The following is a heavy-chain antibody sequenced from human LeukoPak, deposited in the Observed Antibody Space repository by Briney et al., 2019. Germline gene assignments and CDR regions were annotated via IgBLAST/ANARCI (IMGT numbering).Heavy chain of an antibody. CDR2: IYYSGTD. CDR1: GGSISDSSYY. V-gene: IGHV4-39*07. D-gene: IGHD1-7*01. J-gene: IGHJ4*02. Sequence: SETLSLTCTVSGGSISDSSYYWAWIRQPPGEGLQWIGHIYYSGTDFYNPSLKSRVTISVDTSKNQFSLKLTSVTAADTALYYCARLNGNFQNFYDYWGQGTLVTVSS. CDR3: ARLNGNFQNFYDY.